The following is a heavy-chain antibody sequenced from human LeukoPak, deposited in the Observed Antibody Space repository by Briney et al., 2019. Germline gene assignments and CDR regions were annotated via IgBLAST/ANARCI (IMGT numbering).Heavy chain of an antibody. CDR1: GFTFSIYS. J-gene: IGHJ5*02. CDR3: AKSDWFDP. CDR2: IKSDGSST. Sequence: GGSLRLSCAASGFTFSIYSMHWVRQAPGKGLVWVSRIKSDGSSTSYADSVKGRFTISRDNAKNTLYLQMDSLRVDDTAVYYCAKSDWFDPWGQGTLVTVSS. V-gene: IGHV3-74*01.